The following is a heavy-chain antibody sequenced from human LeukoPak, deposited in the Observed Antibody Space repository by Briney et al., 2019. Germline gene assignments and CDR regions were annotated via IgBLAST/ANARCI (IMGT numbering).Heavy chain of an antibody. CDR1: GDSINSGAYY. V-gene: IGHV4-34*01. J-gene: IGHJ4*02. CDR2: INHSGST. Sequence: SETLSLTCTVSGDSINSGAYYWSWIRQPPGKGLEWIGEINHSGSTNYNPSLKSRVTISVDTSKNQFSLKLSSVTAADTAVYYCASNLGNWVSDYWGQGTLVTVSS. CDR3: ASNLGNWVSDY. D-gene: IGHD7-27*01.